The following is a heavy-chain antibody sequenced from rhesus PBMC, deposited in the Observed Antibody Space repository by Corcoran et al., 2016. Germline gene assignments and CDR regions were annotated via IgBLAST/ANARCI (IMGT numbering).Heavy chain of an antibody. CDR1: GGSISSNY. J-gene: IGHJ3*01. V-gene: IGHV4-147*01. CDR2: IYGGRGRT. D-gene: IGHD3-28*01. Sequence: QVQLQESGPGLVKPSETLSLTCAVSGGSISSNYWSWIRQSPGKGLEWIGYIYGGRGRTSYNPTRRSGVTMATDTSKNQVYLNVTSVTAADTAGYYCAGYKSPSYGSGDLSAFEFWGQGLRVTVSS. CDR3: AGYKSPSYGSGDLSAFEF.